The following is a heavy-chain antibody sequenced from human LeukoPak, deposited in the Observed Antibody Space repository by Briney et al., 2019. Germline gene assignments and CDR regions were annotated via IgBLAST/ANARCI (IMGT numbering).Heavy chain of an antibody. CDR1: GFTLSSYA. CDR3: AKQTSATCYSHIDH. J-gene: IGHJ4*02. Sequence: PGASLRLSCAASGFTLSSYAMSWVRQAPGKGLEWVSDIGISGGRTYYAKSVKGRFTISRDDSKDTLYLHMDSLRAEDTAVYYCAKQTSATCYSHIDHWGQGTLVTVSS. CDR2: IGISGGRT. V-gene: IGHV3-23*01. D-gene: IGHD2-2*01.